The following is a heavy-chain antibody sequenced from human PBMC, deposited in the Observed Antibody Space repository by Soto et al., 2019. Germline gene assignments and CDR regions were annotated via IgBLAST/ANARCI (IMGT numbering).Heavy chain of an antibody. D-gene: IGHD3-16*01. V-gene: IGHV1-18*01. CDR2: ISAYNGNT. CDR3: ARDAQGVFLHY. J-gene: IGHJ4*02. CDR1: GYTFTSYG. Sequence: QVQLVQSGAEVKKPGASVKVYCKASGYTFTSYGISWVRQAPGQGLEWMGWISAYNGNTNYAQKLEGRVTMTRDTSTSPAYMELRSLRSDDTGVYYCARDAQGVFLHYWGQGTLVTVSS.